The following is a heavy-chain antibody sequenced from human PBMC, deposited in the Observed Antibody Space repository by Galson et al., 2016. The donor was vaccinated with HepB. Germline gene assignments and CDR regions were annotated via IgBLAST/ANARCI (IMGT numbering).Heavy chain of an antibody. J-gene: IGHJ4*02. CDR3: ARHYYYTTGYCYGY. V-gene: IGHV5-10-1*01. CDR2: IHPSDSNI. Sequence: QSGAEVKKPGESLWISCKVSGYSFISYWINWLRQMPGKGLEWMGRIHPSDSNIKYSPSLEGHVTISADASTSTAYLQWSSLKASDTATYYCARHYYYTTGYCYGYWGQGTLVAVSS. CDR1: GYSFISYW. D-gene: IGHD3-22*01.